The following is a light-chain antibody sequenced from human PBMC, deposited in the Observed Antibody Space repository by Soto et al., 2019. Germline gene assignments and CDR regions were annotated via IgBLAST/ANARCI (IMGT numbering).Light chain of an antibody. J-gene: IGKJ5*01. CDR2: GAS. CDR3: QQFRNWPIT. CDR1: QSISIN. V-gene: IGKV3D-15*01. Sequence: PGDTVTLSCSASQSISINLAWYQHKPGQAPRLLIHGASTRATGVPARISGSGSGTEFTLTISSLQSEDFAVYYCQQFRNWPITFGQGTRLEIK.